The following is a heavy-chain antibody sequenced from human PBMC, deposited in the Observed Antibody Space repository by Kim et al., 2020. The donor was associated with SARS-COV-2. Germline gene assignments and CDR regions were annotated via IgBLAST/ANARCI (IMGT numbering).Heavy chain of an antibody. V-gene: IGHV4-39*07. CDR1: GGSISSSSYY. Sequence: SETLSLTCTVSGGSISSSSYYWGWIRQPPGKGLEWIGSIYYSGSTYYNPSLKSRVTISVDTSKNQFSLKLSSVTAADTAVYYCARDAPRIAARQFDYWGQGTLVTVSS. CDR3: ARDAPRIAARQFDY. J-gene: IGHJ4*02. CDR2: IYYSGST. D-gene: IGHD6-6*01.